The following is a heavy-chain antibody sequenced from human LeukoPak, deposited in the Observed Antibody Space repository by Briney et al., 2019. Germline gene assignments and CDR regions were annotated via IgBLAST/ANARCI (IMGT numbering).Heavy chain of an antibody. D-gene: IGHD6-13*01. CDR1: GYTFTTYY. CDR3: ARGGLPSSSSSPFDY. CDR2: INPSSGGT. Sequence: ASVKVSCKASGYTFTTYYMHWVRQAPGQGLEWMGIINPSSGGTNYAQTFQGRVTMTRDTSTSTVYMELSSLRSEGTAVYYCARGGLPSSSSSPFDYWGQGTLVTVSS. V-gene: IGHV1-46*01. J-gene: IGHJ4*02.